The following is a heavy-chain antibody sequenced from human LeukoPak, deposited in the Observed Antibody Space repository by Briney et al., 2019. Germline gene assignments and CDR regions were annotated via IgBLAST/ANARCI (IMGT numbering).Heavy chain of an antibody. Sequence: SETLSLTCTVSGDSISTSTDYWGWIRQPPGKGLEWIGSRFYSGDTYYNPSLGSRVTIFVDTPKNQFSLKLSSVTAADTAVYYCARHFVAASVTYNWFDSWGQGTLVTVSS. CDR3: ARHFVAASVTYNWFDS. CDR2: RFYSGDT. CDR1: GDSISTSTDY. J-gene: IGHJ5*01. V-gene: IGHV4-39*01. D-gene: IGHD6-19*01.